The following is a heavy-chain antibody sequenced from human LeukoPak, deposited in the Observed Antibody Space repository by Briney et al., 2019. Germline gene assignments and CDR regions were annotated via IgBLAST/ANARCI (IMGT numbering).Heavy chain of an antibody. Sequence: ASVKLSCNASGYTFTSYGISWVRQPPGQGHEWMGLISAYNGNTNYAQKLPDRVTMTTGTSTSTVYMELRSLRSDGTAVDYCARVGDGDYEHVDYGGGGTLVTVSS. CDR2: ISAYNGNT. CDR1: GYTFTSYG. CDR3: ARVGDGDYEHVDY. V-gene: IGHV1-18*04. J-gene: IGHJ4*02. D-gene: IGHD4-17*01.